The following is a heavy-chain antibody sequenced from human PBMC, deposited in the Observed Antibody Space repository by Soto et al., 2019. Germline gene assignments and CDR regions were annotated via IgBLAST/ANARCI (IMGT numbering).Heavy chain of an antibody. D-gene: IGHD5-12*01. CDR2: INPNSGAT. CDR3: ARDVVSTIGDFDF. CDR1: GYTFIGYY. V-gene: IGHV1-2*02. J-gene: IGHJ4*02. Sequence: ASVKVSCKASGYTFIGYYIHWVRQAPGQGLEWMVWINPNSGATNYAQKFQGRVTMTRDTSITTAYMELSRLRSDDTAVYYCARDVVSTIGDFDFWGQGTPVTSPQ.